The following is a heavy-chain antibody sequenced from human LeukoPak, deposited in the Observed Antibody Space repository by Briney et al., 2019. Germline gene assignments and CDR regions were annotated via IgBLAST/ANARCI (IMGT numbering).Heavy chain of an antibody. Sequence: PGGSLRLSCAASGFTFSTYSINRVRQAPGKGLEWVSYIRSRDRTIYYADSVKGRFTISTDNAENSLDLQMNSLRTEDTAVYYCARDHRWGFDSWGRGTLVTVSS. CDR1: GFTFSTYS. V-gene: IGHV3-48*01. CDR3: ARDHRWGFDS. J-gene: IGHJ5*01. CDR2: IRSRDRTI. D-gene: IGHD7-27*01.